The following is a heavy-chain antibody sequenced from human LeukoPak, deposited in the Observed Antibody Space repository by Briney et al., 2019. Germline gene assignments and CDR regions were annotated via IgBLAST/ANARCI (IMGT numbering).Heavy chain of an antibody. J-gene: IGHJ4*02. V-gene: IGHV3-21*01. Sequence: GGSLRRSCAASGFTFSSYSMNWVRQAPGKGLEWVSSISSSSSYIYYADSVKGRFTISRDNAKNSLYLQMNSLRAEDTAVYYCARDHSSGPDYWGQGTLVTVSS. CDR2: ISSSSSYI. CDR3: ARDHSSGPDY. D-gene: IGHD3-22*01. CDR1: GFTFSSYS.